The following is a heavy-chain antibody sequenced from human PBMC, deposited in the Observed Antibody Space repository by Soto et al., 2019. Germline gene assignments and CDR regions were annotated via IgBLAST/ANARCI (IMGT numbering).Heavy chain of an antibody. CDR3: ARDDFWSGSRYYYGMDV. CDR1: GGTFSSYA. CDR2: IIPIFGTA. V-gene: IGHV1-69*13. D-gene: IGHD3-3*01. Sequence: GASVKVSCKASGGTFSSYATSWVRQAPGQGLEWLGGIIPIFGTANYAQKFQGRVTITADESTSTAYMELSSLRSEDTAVYYCARDDFWSGSRYYYGMDVWGQGPTVTVSS. J-gene: IGHJ6*02.